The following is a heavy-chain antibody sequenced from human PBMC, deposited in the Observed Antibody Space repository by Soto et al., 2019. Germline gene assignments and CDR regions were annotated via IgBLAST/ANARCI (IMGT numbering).Heavy chain of an antibody. CDR3: ANLRYCSGGSCSHY. D-gene: IGHD2-15*01. J-gene: IGHJ4*02. CDR1: GGSFSGYY. CDR2: INHSGST. V-gene: IGHV4-34*01. Sequence: QVQLQQWGAGLLKPSETLSLTCAVYGGSFSGYYWSWIRQPPGKGLEWIGEINHSGSTNYNPSLKSRVTISVDTSKNQSSLKLSSVTAADTAVYYCANLRYCSGGSCSHYWGQGTLVTVSS.